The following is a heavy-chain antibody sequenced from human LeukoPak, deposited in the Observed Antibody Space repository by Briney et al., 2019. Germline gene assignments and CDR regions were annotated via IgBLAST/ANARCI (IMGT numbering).Heavy chain of an antibody. V-gene: IGHV1-3*01. D-gene: IGHD2-2*01. J-gene: IGHJ6*02. Sequence: ASVKVSCKASGYTFSTYAMHWVHQAPGQGLEWMGWINAGNGNTKYSQKFQGRVTITRDTSASTAYMELSSLRSEDTAMYYCASIVVVPAAYPEDYYGMDVWGQRTTVTVSS. CDR1: GYTFSTYA. CDR2: INAGNGNT. CDR3: ASIVVVPAAYPEDYYGMDV.